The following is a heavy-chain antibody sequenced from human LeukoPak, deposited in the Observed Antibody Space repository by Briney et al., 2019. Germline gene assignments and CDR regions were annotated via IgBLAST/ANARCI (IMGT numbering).Heavy chain of an antibody. CDR1: GFTFSSYA. Sequence: GGSLRLSCAASGFTFSSYAMSWVRQTPGKGLEWISYIKYSGSNIHYPDSVKGRFTISRDNARKSLYLQMNSLRVEDTAVYYCTRERAIAPTAAQYYMDVWGKGTTVTVSS. V-gene: IGHV3-48*01. CDR2: IKYSGSNI. CDR3: TRERAIAPTAAQYYMDV. J-gene: IGHJ6*03. D-gene: IGHD2-2*01.